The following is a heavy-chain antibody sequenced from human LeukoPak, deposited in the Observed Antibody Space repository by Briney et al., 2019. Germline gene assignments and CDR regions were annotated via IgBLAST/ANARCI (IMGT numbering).Heavy chain of an antibody. J-gene: IGHJ4*02. Sequence: PSKTLSLTCTVSGYSISSAYGGWIRQPPGKGLEWIATISHSGSTYYNPSLKSRVTISGDTSQSQYSLKLSPVTAADTAVYYCARVNTVMATFDYWGQGTLVTVSS. CDR2: ISHSGST. CDR3: ARVNTVMATFDY. V-gene: IGHV4-38-2*02. CDR1: GYSISSAY. D-gene: IGHD5-18*01.